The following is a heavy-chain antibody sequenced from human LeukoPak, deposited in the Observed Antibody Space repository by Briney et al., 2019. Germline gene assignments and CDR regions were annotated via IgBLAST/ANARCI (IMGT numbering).Heavy chain of an antibody. J-gene: IGHJ6*02. CDR2: ISHSGTT. CDR1: GGSIDTGDSY. D-gene: IGHD1-1*01. CDR3: ARDRWNDSLGFRGLDV. Sequence: SETLSLTCSVSGGSIDTGDSYWTWIRQHPGKGLEWIGYISHSGTTRYNWSLQSRLTISIDTSKTAFSLKLSSVTAADTAVYFCARDRWNDSLGFRGLDVWGQGTTVAVSS. V-gene: IGHV4-31*03.